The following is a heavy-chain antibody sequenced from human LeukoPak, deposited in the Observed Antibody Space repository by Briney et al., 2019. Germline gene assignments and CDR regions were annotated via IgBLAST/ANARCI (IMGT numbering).Heavy chain of an antibody. D-gene: IGHD7-27*01. Sequence: SETLSLTCTVSGGSISSNSYYWAWIRQPPGKGLEWIGRIYTSGSTNYNPSLKSRVTISVDTSKNQFSLKLSSVTAADTAVYYCARDSLLGAFDIWGQGTMVTASS. V-gene: IGHV4-39*07. CDR2: IYTSGST. CDR3: ARDSLLGAFDI. CDR1: GGSISSNSYY. J-gene: IGHJ3*02.